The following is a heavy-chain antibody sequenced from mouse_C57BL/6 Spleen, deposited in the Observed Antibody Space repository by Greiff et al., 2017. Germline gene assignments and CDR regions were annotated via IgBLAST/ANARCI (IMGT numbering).Heavy chain of an antibody. D-gene: IGHD2-4*01. V-gene: IGHV1-82*01. CDR1: GYAFSSSW. CDR2: IYPGDGDT. J-gene: IGHJ1*03. CDR3: ADYDGYFDV. Sequence: VKLMESGPELVKPGASVKISCKASGYAFSSSWMNWVKQRPGKGLEWIGRIYPGDGDTNYNGKFKGKATLTADKSSSTAYMQLSSLTSEDSAVYFCADYDGYFDVWGTGTTVTVSS.